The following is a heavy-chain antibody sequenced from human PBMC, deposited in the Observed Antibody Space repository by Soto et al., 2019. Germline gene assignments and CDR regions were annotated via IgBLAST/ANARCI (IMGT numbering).Heavy chain of an antibody. CDR1: GGSISSYY. CDR3: ARVRDFWSGSNWFDP. J-gene: IGHJ5*02. CDR2: IYYSGST. D-gene: IGHD3-3*01. V-gene: IGHV4-59*01. Sequence: SETLSLTCTVSGGSISSYYWSWIRQPPGKGLEWIGYIYYSGSTNYNPSLKSRVTISVDTSKNQFSLKLSSVTAADTAVYYCARVRDFWSGSNWFDPWGQGTLVTVSS.